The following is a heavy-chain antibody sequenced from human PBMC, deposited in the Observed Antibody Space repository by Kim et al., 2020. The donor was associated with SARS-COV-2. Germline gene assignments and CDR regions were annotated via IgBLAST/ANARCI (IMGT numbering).Heavy chain of an antibody. V-gene: IGHV3-48*02. J-gene: IGHJ4*02. Sequence: IYYANSAKGRSTIARDKAKSSLYLQMNSLRDEDTAVYYCARELNWAVYYWGQGILVTVSS. CDR3: ARELNWAVYY. D-gene: IGHD7-27*01. CDR2: I.